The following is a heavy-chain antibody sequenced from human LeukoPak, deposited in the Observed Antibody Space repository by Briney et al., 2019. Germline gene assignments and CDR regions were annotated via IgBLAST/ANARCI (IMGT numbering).Heavy chain of an antibody. CDR3: ARHSGRNYYGSGSYRI. CDR2: INHSGST. Sequence: SETLSLTCAVYGGSFSGYYWSWIRQPPGKGLEWIGEINHSGSTNYNPSLKSRVTISVDTSKNQFSLKLSSVTAADTAVYYCARHSGRNYYGSGSYRIWGQGTLVTVSS. J-gene: IGHJ4*02. V-gene: IGHV4-34*01. CDR1: GGSFSGYY. D-gene: IGHD3-10*01.